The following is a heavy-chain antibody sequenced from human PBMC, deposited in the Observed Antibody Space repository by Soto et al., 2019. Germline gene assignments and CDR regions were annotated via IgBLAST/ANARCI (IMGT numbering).Heavy chain of an antibody. Sequence: GGSLRLSCAASGFTFSGSAMHWVRQASGKGLEWVGRIRSKANSYATAYAASVKGRFTISRDDSKNTLYLQMNSLRAEDTAVYYCAKDLVYSGYDSIDYWGQGTLVTVSS. CDR2: IRSKANSYAT. V-gene: IGHV3-73*01. CDR3: AKDLVYSGYDSIDY. CDR1: GFTFSGSA. D-gene: IGHD5-12*01. J-gene: IGHJ4*02.